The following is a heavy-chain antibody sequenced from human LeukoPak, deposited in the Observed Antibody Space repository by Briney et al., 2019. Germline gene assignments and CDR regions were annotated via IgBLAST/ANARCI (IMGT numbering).Heavy chain of an antibody. CDR2: IYTSGST. CDR1: GGSISSYY. CDR3: ASQGNYDDSSGYSYWYFDL. D-gene: IGHD3-22*01. V-gene: IGHV4-4*07. J-gene: IGHJ2*01. Sequence: SETLSLTCTVSGGSISSYYWSWIRQPAGKGLEWIGRIYTSGSTNYNPSLKSRVTMSVDTSKNQFSPKLSSVTAADTAVYYCASQGNYDDSSGYSYWYFDLWGRGTLVTVSS.